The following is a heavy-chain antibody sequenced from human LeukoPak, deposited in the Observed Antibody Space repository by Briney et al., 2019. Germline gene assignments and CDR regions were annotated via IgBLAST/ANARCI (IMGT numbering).Heavy chain of an antibody. CDR1: GFTVSSYA. CDR2: ISGSGGST. CDR3: ANKVKAAAGTNFDY. Sequence: GGSLRLSCAASGFTVSSYAMSWVRQAPGKGLEWVSAISGSGGSTDYADSVKGRFTISRDNSKNTLYLQMNSLRAEDTAVYYCANKVKAAAGTNFDYWGQGTLVTVSS. V-gene: IGHV3-23*01. D-gene: IGHD6-13*01. J-gene: IGHJ4*02.